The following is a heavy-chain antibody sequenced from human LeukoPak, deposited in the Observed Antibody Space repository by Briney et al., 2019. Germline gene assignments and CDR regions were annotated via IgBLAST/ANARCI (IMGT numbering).Heavy chain of an antibody. D-gene: IGHD3-16*01. J-gene: IGHJ6*03. CDR3: ARVRDPGGYYYYYYMDI. CDR2: ISYDGSNK. V-gene: IGHV3-30*04. Sequence: GGSLRLSCAASGFTFSSYAMHWVRQAPGKGLEWVAVISYDGSNKYYADSVKGRFTISRDNSKNTLYLQMNSLRAEDTAVYYCARVRDPGGYYYYYYMDIWGKGNTVTVSS. CDR1: GFTFSSYA.